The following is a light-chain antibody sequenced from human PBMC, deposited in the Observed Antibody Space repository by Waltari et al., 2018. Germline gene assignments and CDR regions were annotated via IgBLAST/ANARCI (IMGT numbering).Light chain of an antibody. CDR1: QNVKSNE. CDR3: QQYGTPLT. CDR2: DTS. Sequence: EIVLTQSPGTLSLSTGDRATLSCRASQNVKSNELAWYQQKPGQAPRLLIYDTSSRATGVPDRFSGSGSGTDFILTISRLEAEDFVLYYCQQYGTPLTFGGGTKVEIK. J-gene: IGKJ4*01. V-gene: IGKV3-20*01.